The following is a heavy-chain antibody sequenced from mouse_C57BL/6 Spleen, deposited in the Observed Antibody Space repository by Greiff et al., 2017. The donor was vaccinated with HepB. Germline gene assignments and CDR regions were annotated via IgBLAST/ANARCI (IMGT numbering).Heavy chain of an antibody. CDR2: IHPNSGST. Sequence: QVQLQQPGAELVKPGASVKMSCKASGYTFTSYWITWVKQRPGQGLEWIGMIHPNSGSTNYNEKFKSKATLTVDKSSSTAYMQLSSLTSEDSAVYYCAKRTTVGYFDYWGQGTTLTVSS. CDR3: AKRTTVGYFDY. CDR1: GYTFTSYW. J-gene: IGHJ2*01. D-gene: IGHD1-1*01. V-gene: IGHV1-64*01.